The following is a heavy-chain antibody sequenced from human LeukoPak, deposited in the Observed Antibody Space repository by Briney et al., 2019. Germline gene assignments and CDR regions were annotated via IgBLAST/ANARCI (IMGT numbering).Heavy chain of an antibody. Sequence: SETLSLTCTVSGGSISSYYWSWIRQPPGKGLEWIGRIYTSGSTNYNPSLKSRVTISVDTSKNRFSLKLSSVTAADTAVYYCARGGVYYYDSSGYWGQGTLVTVSS. J-gene: IGHJ4*02. D-gene: IGHD3-22*01. V-gene: IGHV4-4*08. CDR1: GGSISSYY. CDR3: ARGGVYYYDSSGY. CDR2: IYTSGST.